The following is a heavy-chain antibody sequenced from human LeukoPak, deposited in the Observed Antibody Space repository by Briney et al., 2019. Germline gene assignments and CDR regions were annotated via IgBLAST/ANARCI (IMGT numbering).Heavy chain of an antibody. Sequence: GRSLRLSCAASGFTFSSYGMHWVRQAPGKGLEWVALIWYDGSNKYYADSVKGRFTVSRDNSKKTLYLEMNSLRAEDTAVYYCAKAGPVVSGTFNDYYSYMDVWGKGTTVTVSS. CDR3: AKAGPVVSGTFNDYYSYMDV. CDR1: GFTFSSYG. D-gene: IGHD2-2*01. V-gene: IGHV3-33*06. CDR2: IWYDGSNK. J-gene: IGHJ6*03.